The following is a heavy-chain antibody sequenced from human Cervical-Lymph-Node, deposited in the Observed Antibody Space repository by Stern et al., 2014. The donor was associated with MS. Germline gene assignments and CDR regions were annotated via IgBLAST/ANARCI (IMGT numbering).Heavy chain of an antibody. Sequence: QLVQSGAEVKKPGASVKVSCKASGNTLTKYYMHWVRQAPGQGLEWVALINPRDATTNYAQKLRGRVTMTRDTSTSTVYMELTSLRSEDTAVYYCVREGESLKNFDYWGQGTLVTVSS. CDR3: VREGESLKNFDY. CDR1: GNTLTKYY. J-gene: IGHJ4*02. V-gene: IGHV1-46*01. CDR2: INPRDATT.